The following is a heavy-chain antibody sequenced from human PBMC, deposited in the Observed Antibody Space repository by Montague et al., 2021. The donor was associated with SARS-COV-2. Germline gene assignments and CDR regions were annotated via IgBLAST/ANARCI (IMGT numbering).Heavy chain of an antibody. CDR3: TSGREGNYNVMDV. Sequence: CAISGDSVSSNSATWNWVRQSPSRGLELLGRTYYRSKWYNDYAVXVGGRVTINPDTSKNQFSLQLNSVTPEDTAIYYCTSGREGNYNVMDVWGQGTTVTVSS. CDR2: TYYRSKWYN. CDR1: GDSVSSNSAT. D-gene: IGHD1-1*01. V-gene: IGHV6-1*01. J-gene: IGHJ6*02.